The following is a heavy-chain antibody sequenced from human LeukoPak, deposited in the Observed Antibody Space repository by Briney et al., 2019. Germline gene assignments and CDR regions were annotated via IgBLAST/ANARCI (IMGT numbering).Heavy chain of an antibody. D-gene: IGHD3-10*01. Sequence: GGSLRLSCAASGFTVSTHYMSWVRQAPGKRLEWVLVLYSGSSGSTYYADSVKGRFTISRDNAQSSLYLQMSSLRAEDTAVYYCARVHSYSSGINPWSWGPKPASYNHAMDVWGQGTTVTISS. J-gene: IGHJ6*02. CDR2: LYSGSSGST. CDR1: GFTVSTHY. V-gene: IGHV3-66*01. CDR3: ARVHSYSSGINPWSWGPKPASYNHAMDV.